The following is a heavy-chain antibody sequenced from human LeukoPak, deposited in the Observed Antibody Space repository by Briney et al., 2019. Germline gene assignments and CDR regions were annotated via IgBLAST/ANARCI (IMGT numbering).Heavy chain of an antibody. CDR2: IRSNAYGGTT. CDR3: TRDGTSVASDAFDI. J-gene: IGHJ3*02. CDR1: GFTFGDYA. Sequence: GGSLRLSCTASGFTFGDYAMSWVRQAPGKGLEWVGFIRSNAYGGTTEYAASVKGRFTISRDDSKSIAYLQMNSLKTEDTAVYYCTRDGTSVASDAFDIWGQGTMVTVSS. V-gene: IGHV3-49*04. D-gene: IGHD6-19*01.